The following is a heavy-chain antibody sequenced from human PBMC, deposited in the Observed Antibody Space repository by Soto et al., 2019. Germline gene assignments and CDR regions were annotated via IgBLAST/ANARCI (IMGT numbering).Heavy chain of an antibody. J-gene: IGHJ6*03. CDR1: GFTFSSYA. D-gene: IGHD6-13*01. CDR2: ISGSGGST. CDR3: ARFLRLAAAAGINYYYYYMDV. Sequence: GGSLRLSCAASGFTFSSYAMSWVRQAPGKGLEWVSAISGSGGSTYYADSVKGRFTISRDNSKNTLYLQMNSLRAEDTAVYYCARFLRLAAAAGINYYYYYMDVWGKGTTVTVSS. V-gene: IGHV3-23*01.